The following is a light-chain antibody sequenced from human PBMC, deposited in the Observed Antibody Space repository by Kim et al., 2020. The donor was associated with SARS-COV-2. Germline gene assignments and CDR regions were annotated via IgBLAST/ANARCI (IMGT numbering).Light chain of an antibody. V-gene: IGLV3-1*01. CDR2: QDS. CDR1: KLGDKY. CDR3: QAWDSSTLYV. Sequence: SPGQQASITCSGDKLGDKYACWYQQKPGQSPVLVIYQDSKRPSGIPERFSGSNSGNTATLTISGTQAMDEADYYCQAWDSSTLYVFGTGTKVTVL. J-gene: IGLJ1*01.